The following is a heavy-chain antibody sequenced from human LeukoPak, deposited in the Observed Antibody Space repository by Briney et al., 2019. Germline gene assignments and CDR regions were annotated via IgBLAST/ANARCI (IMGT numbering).Heavy chain of an antibody. Sequence: GGSLRLSCAASGFTVSSNYMSWVRQVPGKGLEWVSIIYSDGRTSHADSVRGRFTISRDNSKNMVYLQMNSLRAEDTAVYYCARKTDCWGQGTLVTVSS. CDR1: GFTVSSNY. V-gene: IGHV3-53*01. CDR2: IYSDGRT. CDR3: ARKTDC. J-gene: IGHJ4*02.